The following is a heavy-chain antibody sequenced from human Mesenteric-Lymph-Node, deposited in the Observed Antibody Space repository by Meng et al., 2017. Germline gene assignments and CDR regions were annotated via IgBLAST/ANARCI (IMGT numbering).Heavy chain of an antibody. Sequence: GESLKISCAASGFTFSSYAMHWVRQAPGKGLEWVAVISYDGSNKYYADSVKGRFTISRDNSKNTLYLQMNSLRAEDTAVYYCARDQVEDYGDYLWDAFDIWGQGTMVTVSS. CDR1: GFTFSSYA. V-gene: IGHV3-30*04. CDR2: ISYDGSNK. CDR3: ARDQVEDYGDYLWDAFDI. D-gene: IGHD4-17*01. J-gene: IGHJ3*02.